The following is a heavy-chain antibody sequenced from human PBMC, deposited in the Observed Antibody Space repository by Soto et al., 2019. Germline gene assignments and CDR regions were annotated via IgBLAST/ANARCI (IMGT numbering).Heavy chain of an antibody. Sequence: SETLSLTCTVSTLSITSITFYLCFIRQPPWKGLELIVSIYYTLSTYYNPSLKSRVTISIDRSKNHFSLKMSSVTAEDTAVYYCVRLSTSKSHYGMDVWGQGNTVTVSS. CDR1: TLSITSITFY. J-gene: IGHJ6*02. D-gene: IGHD1-26*01. CDR2: IYYTLST. V-gene: IGHV4-39*02. CDR3: VRLSTSKSHYGMDV.